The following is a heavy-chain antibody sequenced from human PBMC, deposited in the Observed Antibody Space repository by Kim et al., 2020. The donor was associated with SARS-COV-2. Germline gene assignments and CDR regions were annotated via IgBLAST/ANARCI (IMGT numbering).Heavy chain of an antibody. CDR1: GFTFSSYA. D-gene: IGHD4-4*01. V-gene: IGHV3-23*01. J-gene: IGHJ4*02. Sequence: GGSLRLSCAASGFTFSSYAMSWVRQAPGKGLEWVSVVSGSGSSTYYADSVKGRFTISRDNSKNTLFLQMNSLRVEDTAVYYCAKAAGDGYSPDYWGQGTLVTVCS. CDR2: VSGSGSST. CDR3: AKAAGDGYSPDY.